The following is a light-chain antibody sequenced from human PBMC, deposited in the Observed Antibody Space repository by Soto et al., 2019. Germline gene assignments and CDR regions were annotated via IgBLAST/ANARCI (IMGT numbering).Light chain of an antibody. V-gene: IGKV3-20*01. Sequence: EIVLTQSPGTLSLSPGERATLSCRASQSVSRSYLAWYQQKPGQAPRLLIYGASSRATGIPDRFSGSGSGTDFTLTISRLEPEDFAVYYCQQYGSSPRYTFGQGNKLEIK. CDR1: QSVSRSY. CDR3: QQYGSSPRYT. J-gene: IGKJ2*01. CDR2: GAS.